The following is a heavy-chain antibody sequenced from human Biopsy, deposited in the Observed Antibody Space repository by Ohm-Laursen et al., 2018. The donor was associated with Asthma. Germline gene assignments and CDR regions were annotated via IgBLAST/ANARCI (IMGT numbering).Heavy chain of an antibody. V-gene: IGHV1-69*13. CDR3: ARKAGSCISRTYYSLDF. J-gene: IGHJ4*02. Sequence: SVKVSCKSLGGTFNTYVIGWVRQAPGQGLEWTGGINSVFGTTTYPQKFQDRVTITADDSTSTVYMELSSLRSEDTAVYYCARKAGSCISRTYYSLDFWGQGTLVTVSS. CDR1: GGTFNTYV. D-gene: IGHD1-26*01. CDR2: INSVFGTT.